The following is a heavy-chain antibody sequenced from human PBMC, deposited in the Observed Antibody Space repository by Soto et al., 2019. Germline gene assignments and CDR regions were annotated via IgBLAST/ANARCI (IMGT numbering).Heavy chain of an antibody. CDR2: ISAYNGNT. CDR1: GYTFTSYG. D-gene: IGHD3-22*01. CDR3: AREWLSSTHAEWFDP. V-gene: IGHV1-18*01. J-gene: IGHJ5*02. Sequence: PGASVKVSCKASGYTFTSYGISWVRQAPGQGLEWMGWISAYNGNTNYAQKLQGRVTMTTDTSTSTAYMELRSLRSDDTAVYYCAREWLSSTHAEWFDPWGQGTLVTVSS.